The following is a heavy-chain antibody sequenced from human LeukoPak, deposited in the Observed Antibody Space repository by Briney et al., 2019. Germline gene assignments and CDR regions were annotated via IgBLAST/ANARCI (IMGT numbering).Heavy chain of an antibody. V-gene: IGHV3-48*04. CDR2: ISSSSSTI. CDR1: GFTFSSYS. CDR3: ARVRYFDWLLMGWFDP. Sequence: GGSLRLSCAASGFTFSSYSMNWVRQAPGKGLELVSYISSSSSTIYYADSVKGRFTISRDNAKNSLYLQMNSLRAEDTAVYYCARVRYFDWLLMGWFDPWGQGTLVTVSS. J-gene: IGHJ5*02. D-gene: IGHD3-9*01.